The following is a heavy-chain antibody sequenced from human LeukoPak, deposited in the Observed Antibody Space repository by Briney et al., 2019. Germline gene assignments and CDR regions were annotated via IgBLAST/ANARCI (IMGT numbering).Heavy chain of an antibody. CDR2: VYYSGST. J-gene: IGHJ4*02. D-gene: IGHD1-26*01. CDR3: ASSPSGLGGD. Sequence: PSETLSLTCPVSGGSVSSGSHYWRWIRQPPGKGLEWIGHVYYSGSTSYNPSLKGRVTISVDTSKNHFSLELHSVTAADTAVYYCASSPSGLGGDWGQGTLVTVSS. V-gene: IGHV4-61*03. CDR1: GGSVSSGSHY.